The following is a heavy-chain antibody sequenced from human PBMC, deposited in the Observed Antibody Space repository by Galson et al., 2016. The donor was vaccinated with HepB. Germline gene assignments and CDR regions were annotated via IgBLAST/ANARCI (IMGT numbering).Heavy chain of an antibody. V-gene: IGHV3-11*06. Sequence: SLRLSCAASGFRFTDYYMTWIRQAPGKGLEWLSYIYSAEYTNYVDSVKDRFTISRDNAKNSLYLQMNSLRAEDTAVYYCARLSRGSRNWYFDLWGQGTLVTVSS. CDR1: GFRFTDYY. CDR3: ARLSRGSRNWYFDL. D-gene: IGHD3-10*01. CDR2: IYSAEYT. J-gene: IGHJ4*02.